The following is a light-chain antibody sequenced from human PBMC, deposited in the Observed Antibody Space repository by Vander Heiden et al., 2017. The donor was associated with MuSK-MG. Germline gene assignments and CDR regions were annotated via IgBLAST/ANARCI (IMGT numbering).Light chain of an antibody. Sequence: QSVLTQPPSVSGAPGQRVTISCTGSSYNTGAGYDVHWYQPLPGKAPKLLIYGNSNRPSGVPDRFSGSKSGNSASLAITGLQAEDEAEYYCQSYDSSLSYVFGGGTKLTVL. J-gene: IGLJ2*01. V-gene: IGLV1-40*01. CDR1: SYNTGAGYD. CDR2: GNS. CDR3: QSYDSSLSYV.